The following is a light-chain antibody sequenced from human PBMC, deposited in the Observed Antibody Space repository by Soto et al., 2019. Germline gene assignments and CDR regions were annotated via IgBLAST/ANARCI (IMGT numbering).Light chain of an antibody. CDR2: DNN. J-gene: IGLJ2*01. CDR3: GTWDSSLSAVV. V-gene: IGLV1-51*01. Sequence: QSVLTQPPSVSAAPGQKVTISCSGSSFNIGNNSVSWYQQLPGTAPKLLIYDNNKRPSGIPDRFSGSKSGTSATLGITGLQTGDEADYYCGTWDSSLSAVVFGGGTKVTVL. CDR1: SFNIGNNS.